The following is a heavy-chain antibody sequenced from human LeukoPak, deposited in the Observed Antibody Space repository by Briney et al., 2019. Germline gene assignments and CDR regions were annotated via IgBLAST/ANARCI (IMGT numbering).Heavy chain of an antibody. CDR1: GFIFSRYG. V-gene: IGHV3-23*01. CDR2: ISGSGDIT. Sequence: PGGSLRLSCAASGFIFSRYGMSWVRQAPGKGLEWVSAISGSGDITFYADSVKGRFTISRDSSKNTLSLQLNSLRAEDTAVYYCAKLQSVVIPAAMLGFDYWGQGTLVTVSS. J-gene: IGHJ4*02. D-gene: IGHD2-2*01. CDR3: AKLQSVVIPAAMLGFDY.